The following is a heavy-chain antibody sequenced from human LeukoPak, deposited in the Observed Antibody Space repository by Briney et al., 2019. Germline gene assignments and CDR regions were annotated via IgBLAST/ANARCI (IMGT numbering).Heavy chain of an antibody. Sequence: GRSLRLSCAASGFTFSSYAMHWVRQAPGKGLEWVAVISYDGSNKYYADSVKGRFTISRDNSKNTLYLQMNSLRAEDTAVYYCASGGAHYYGSGSYYRPVDYWGQGTLVTVSS. D-gene: IGHD3-10*01. CDR2: ISYDGSNK. J-gene: IGHJ4*02. V-gene: IGHV3-30*04. CDR1: GFTFSSYA. CDR3: ASGGAHYYGSGSYYRPVDY.